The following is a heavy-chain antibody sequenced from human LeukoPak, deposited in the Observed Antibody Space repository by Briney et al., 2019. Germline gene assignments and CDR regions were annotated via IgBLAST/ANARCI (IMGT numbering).Heavy chain of an antibody. V-gene: IGHV4-31*03. J-gene: IGHJ4*02. CDR3: ARVGYSYGYVDY. D-gene: IGHD5-18*01. CDR2: IYYSGST. CDR1: GGSISSGGYY. Sequence: PSQTLSLTCTVSGGSISSGGYYWSWIRQHPGKGLEWIGYIYYSGSTYYNPSLKSRVTISVDTSKNQFSLKPSSVTAADTAVYYCARVGYSYGYVDYWGQGTLVTVSS.